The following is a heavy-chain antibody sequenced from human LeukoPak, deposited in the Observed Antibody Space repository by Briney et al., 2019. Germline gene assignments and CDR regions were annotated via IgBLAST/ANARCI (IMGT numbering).Heavy chain of an antibody. CDR1: GATFTSYW. J-gene: IGHJ4*02. CDR3: GRAGFDY. V-gene: IGHV5-51*01. Sequence: GGSLQISCQTSGATFTSYWIGWVRPVPGKGLEWMGIIYPSDSNTIYSPSFQGQVTISVDKSTTTAYLQWSSLKASDSAIYYCGRAGFDYWAQGTLVTVSS. D-gene: IGHD1-14*01. CDR2: IYPSDSNT.